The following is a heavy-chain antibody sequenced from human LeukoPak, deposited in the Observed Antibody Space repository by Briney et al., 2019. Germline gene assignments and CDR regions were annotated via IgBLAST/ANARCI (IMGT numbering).Heavy chain of an antibody. V-gene: IGHV1-18*01. CDR2: ISAYNGNT. CDR1: GYTFTSYG. Sequence: GASVKVSCKASGYTFTSYGISWVRRAPGQGLEWMGWISAYNGNTNYAQKLQGRVTMTTDTSTSTAYMELRSLRFDDTAVYYCARETSTSFWSGAYYFDYWGQGTLVTVSS. CDR3: ARETSTSFWSGAYYFDY. D-gene: IGHD3-3*01. J-gene: IGHJ4*02.